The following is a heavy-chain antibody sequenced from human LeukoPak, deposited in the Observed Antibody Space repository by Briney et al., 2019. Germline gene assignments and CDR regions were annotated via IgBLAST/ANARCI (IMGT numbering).Heavy chain of an antibody. V-gene: IGHV1-69*01. CDR2: IIPLFGTA. Sequence: GASVKVSCKASGGSFSNYAISWVRQAPGQGLEWMGGIIPLFGTANYAQKFQGRVTITADESTSTAYMELSSLKSEDTAVYYCARGWDYDSGGRPTAYVYWGQGTLVIVSS. CDR3: ARGWDYDSGGRPTAYVY. CDR1: GGSFSNYA. J-gene: IGHJ4*02. D-gene: IGHD3-22*01.